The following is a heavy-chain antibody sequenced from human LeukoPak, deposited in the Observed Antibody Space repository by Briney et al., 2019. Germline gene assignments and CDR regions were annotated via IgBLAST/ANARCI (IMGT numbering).Heavy chain of an antibody. V-gene: IGHV1-2*02. CDR2: INPNSGAT. J-gene: IGHJ3*02. Sequence: ASVKVSCKASGYTFTGYYMHWVRQAPGQGLEWMGWINPNSGATNYAQKFQGRVTMTRDTSISTASMELSSLRSEDTAVYYCARVESWEHSGSSQDAIDIWGQGTMVTVSS. CDR1: GYTFTGYY. CDR3: ARVESWEHSGSSQDAIDI. D-gene: IGHD1-26*01.